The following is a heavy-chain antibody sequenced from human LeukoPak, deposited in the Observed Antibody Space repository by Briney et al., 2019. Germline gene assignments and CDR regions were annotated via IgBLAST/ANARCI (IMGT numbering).Heavy chain of an antibody. Sequence: SETLSLTCAVSGGSISGYYYNWIRQPPGKGLEWIGYIYYSGSTNYNPSLKSRVTISLDTSKNQFSLKLSSVTTADTSVYHCARSVVTVYWYFDLWGRGTLVTVSS. J-gene: IGHJ2*01. D-gene: IGHD4-23*01. CDR3: ARSVVTVYWYFDL. V-gene: IGHV4-59*01. CDR1: GGSISGYY. CDR2: IYYSGST.